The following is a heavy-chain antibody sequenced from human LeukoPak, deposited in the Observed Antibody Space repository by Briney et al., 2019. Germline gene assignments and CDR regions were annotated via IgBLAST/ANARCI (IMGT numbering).Heavy chain of an antibody. CDR2: IRYDGSNK. D-gene: IGHD3-10*01. Sequence: PGGSLRLSCAASGFTFSSYGMHWVRQAPGKGLEWVAFIRYDGSNKYYADSVKGRFTISRDNSKNTLYLQMNSLRSEDTAVYYCARDRGYYGSGSYKLRDVVGFDPWGQGTLVTVSS. CDR3: ARDRGYYGSGSYKLRDVVGFDP. V-gene: IGHV3-30*02. J-gene: IGHJ5*02. CDR1: GFTFSSYG.